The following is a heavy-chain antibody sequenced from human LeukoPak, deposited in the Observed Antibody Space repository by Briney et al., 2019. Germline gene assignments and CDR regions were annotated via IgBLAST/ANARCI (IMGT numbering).Heavy chain of an antibody. Sequence: GGSLRLSCAASGFTLSNYGMHWVRQAPGKGLEWVAGVSSDGKYEHYADSVKDRVTVSKDNSENMLLLEMNSLRPEDTAMYFCVRAGSSSGHCDTFDFWGQGTMVTVSS. CDR2: VSSDGKYE. J-gene: IGHJ3*01. V-gene: IGHV3-30*03. D-gene: IGHD3-22*01. CDR1: GFTLSNYG. CDR3: VRAGSSSGHCDTFDF.